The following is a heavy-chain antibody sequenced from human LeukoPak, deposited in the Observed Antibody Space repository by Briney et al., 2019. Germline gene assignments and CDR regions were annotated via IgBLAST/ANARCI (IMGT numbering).Heavy chain of an antibody. CDR3: ASHYYDSSGYQP. D-gene: IGHD3-22*01. J-gene: IGHJ5*02. Sequence: ASVKVSCKASGYTFTSYDINWVRQATGQGLEWMGWMNPNSGNTGYAQKLQGRVTITRNTSISTAYMELSSLRSEDTAVYYCASHYYDSSGYQPWGQGTLVTVSS. CDR1: GYTFTSYD. CDR2: MNPNSGNT. V-gene: IGHV1-8*03.